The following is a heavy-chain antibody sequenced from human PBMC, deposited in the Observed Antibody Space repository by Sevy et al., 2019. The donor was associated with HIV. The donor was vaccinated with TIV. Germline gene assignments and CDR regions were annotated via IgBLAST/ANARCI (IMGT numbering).Heavy chain of an antibody. Sequence: GGSLRLSCAASGFTFSNYGMHWVRQAPGKGLEWVAVISYDGSKKYYADSVKGRFTIYRDNSKNTLYLQMNSLGTEDTAVYYCAKRPSLFYLLDYWGQGTLVTVSS. CDR2: ISYDGSKK. CDR3: AKRPSLFYLLDY. V-gene: IGHV3-30*18. D-gene: IGHD3-3*01. J-gene: IGHJ4*02. CDR1: GFTFSNYG.